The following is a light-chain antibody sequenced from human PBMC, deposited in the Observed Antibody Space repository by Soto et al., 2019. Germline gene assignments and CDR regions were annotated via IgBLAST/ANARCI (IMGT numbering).Light chain of an antibody. CDR2: AAS. CDR1: QSISTY. J-gene: IGKJ1*01. Sequence: DIQMTKSPSSLSASVGDRATITCRASQSISTYLNWYQQKPGKAPNVLMYAASSLQSGVPTRFTGSGSGTDFTLTISSLQPEDFATCYCQQSYSTPRTFGQGTKVDIK. CDR3: QQSYSTPRT. V-gene: IGKV1-39*01.